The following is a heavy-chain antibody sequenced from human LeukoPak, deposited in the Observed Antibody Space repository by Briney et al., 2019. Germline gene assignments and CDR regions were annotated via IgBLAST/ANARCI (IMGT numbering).Heavy chain of an antibody. Sequence: PGGSLRLSCAASGFTFSSYSMNWVRQAAGKGLEWVSSISTSSIYIYYADSVKGRFTISRDNAKKSLYLQMNSLRAEDTAVYYCARGYSNYGYVFDIWGQGTMVTVSS. J-gene: IGHJ3*02. D-gene: IGHD4-11*01. V-gene: IGHV3-21*01. CDR2: ISTSSIYI. CDR3: ARGYSNYGYVFDI. CDR1: GFTFSSYS.